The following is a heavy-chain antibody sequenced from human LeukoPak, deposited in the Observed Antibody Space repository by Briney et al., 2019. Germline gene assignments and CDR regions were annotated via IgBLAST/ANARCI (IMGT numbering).Heavy chain of an antibody. CDR1: GGSISSSSYY. CDR3: ARQTIFGVVTQYFQH. V-gene: IGHV4-39*01. Sequence: SETLSLTCTVSGGSISSSSYYWGWIRQPPGKGLEWIGSIYYSGSTYYNPSLKSRVTVSVDTSKNQFSLKLSSVTAADTAVYYCARQTIFGVVTQYFQHWGQGTLVTVSS. D-gene: IGHD3-3*01. J-gene: IGHJ1*01. CDR2: IYYSGST.